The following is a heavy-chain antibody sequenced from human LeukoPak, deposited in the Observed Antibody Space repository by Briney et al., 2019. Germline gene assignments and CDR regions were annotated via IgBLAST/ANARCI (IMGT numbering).Heavy chain of an antibody. CDR1: GFTFSSYW. D-gene: IGHD3-22*01. CDR2: INSDGSST. J-gene: IGHJ3*02. V-gene: IGHV3-74*01. Sequence: GGSLRLSCAASGFTFSSYWMHWVRQGPGKGLVWVARINSDGSSTRYADSVKGRFTISRDNSKNTLYLQMNSLRAEDTAVYYCARDPDNTYYYDSSGPHDAFDIWGQGTMVTVSS. CDR3: ARDPDNTYYYDSSGPHDAFDI.